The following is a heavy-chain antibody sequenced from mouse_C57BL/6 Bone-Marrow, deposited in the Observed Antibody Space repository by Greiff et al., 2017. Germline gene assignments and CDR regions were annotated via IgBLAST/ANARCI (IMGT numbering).Heavy chain of an antibody. V-gene: IGHV1-72*01. J-gene: IGHJ2*01. D-gene: IGHD1-1*01. CDR1: GYTFTSYW. CDR2: IDPNSGGT. Sequence: QVQLQQPGAELVKPGASVKLSCKASGYTFTSYWMHWVKQRPGRGLEWIGSIDPNSGGTKYNEKFKSKATLTVDKPSSTAYMQLSSLTSEDSAVYYCALYGSSPFDYWGQGTTLTVSS. CDR3: ALYGSSPFDY.